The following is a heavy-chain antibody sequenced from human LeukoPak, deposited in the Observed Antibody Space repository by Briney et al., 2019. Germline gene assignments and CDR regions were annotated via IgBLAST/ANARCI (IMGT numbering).Heavy chain of an antibody. J-gene: IGHJ4*02. CDR1: GFTVSSNY. CDR2: IYSGGST. Sequence: PGGSLRLSCAASGFTVSSNYMSWVRQAPGKGLEGVSVIYSGGSTYYADSVKGRFTISRDNSKNTLYLQMNSLRAEDTAVYYCARDPRYSGSYGFGWGQGTLVTVSS. V-gene: IGHV3-53*01. D-gene: IGHD1-26*01. CDR3: ARDPRYSGSYGFG.